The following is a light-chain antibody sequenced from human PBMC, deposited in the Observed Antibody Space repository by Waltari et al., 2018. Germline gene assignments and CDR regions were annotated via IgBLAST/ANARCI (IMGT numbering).Light chain of an antibody. CDR2: GAS. V-gene: IGKV3-15*01. J-gene: IGKJ4*01. Sequence: EVVMTQSPATLSVSPGDRATLSCRASQSVSRDLPWYQQKPGQAPRLLIYGASTRITGVPARFTGSGSGAEFSLTISSLQSEDVAIYYCQQFNNWPQTFGGGTQVEIK. CDR3: QQFNNWPQT. CDR1: QSVSRD.